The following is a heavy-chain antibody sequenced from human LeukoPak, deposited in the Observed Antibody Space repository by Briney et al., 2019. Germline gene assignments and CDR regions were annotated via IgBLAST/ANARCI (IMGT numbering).Heavy chain of an antibody. Sequence: ASVKVSCKASGYTFTGYYMHWVRQAPGQGLEWMGWINPNSGGTNYAQKFQGRVTMTRDTSISTAYMELSRLRSDDTAVYYCARRCSSTSCYTGGAFDIWGQGTMVTVSS. CDR3: ARRCSSTSCYTGGAFDI. J-gene: IGHJ3*02. CDR2: INPNSGGT. V-gene: IGHV1-2*02. CDR1: GYTFTGYY. D-gene: IGHD2-2*02.